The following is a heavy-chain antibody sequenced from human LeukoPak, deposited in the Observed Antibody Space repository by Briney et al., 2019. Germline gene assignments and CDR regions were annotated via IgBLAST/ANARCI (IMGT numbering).Heavy chain of an antibody. J-gene: IGHJ4*02. CDR1: GGSISSYY. Sequence: PSETLSLTCTVSGGSISSYYWSWIRQPPGKGLEWIGYIYYSGSTNYNPSLKSRLTISVDTSKNQFSLKLSSVTAADTAVYYCARERRYYDSSGPRRYFDYWGQGTLVTVSS. V-gene: IGHV4-59*01. D-gene: IGHD3-22*01. CDR2: IYYSGST. CDR3: ARERRYYDSSGPRRYFDY.